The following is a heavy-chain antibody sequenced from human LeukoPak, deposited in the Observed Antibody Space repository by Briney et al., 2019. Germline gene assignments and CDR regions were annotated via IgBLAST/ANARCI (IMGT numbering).Heavy chain of an antibody. V-gene: IGHV3-30*18. CDR3: AKDRDIVVVPEALGY. CDR1: GFTFSSYG. CDR2: ISNDGSDK. D-gene: IGHD2-2*01. J-gene: IGHJ4*02. Sequence: SLRLSCAASGFTFSSYGMHWVRQAPGKGLEWVAVISNDGSDKYYADSVKGRFTISRDNSKNTLDLQMNSLRVEDTAVYYCAKDRDIVVVPEALGYWGPGTLVTVSS.